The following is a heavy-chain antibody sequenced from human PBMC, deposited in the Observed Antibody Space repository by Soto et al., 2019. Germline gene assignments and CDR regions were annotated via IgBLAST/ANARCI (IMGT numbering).Heavy chain of an antibody. CDR1: GGSISSSSYY. D-gene: IGHD3-22*01. CDR2: IYYSGST. J-gene: IGHJ4*02. CDR3: ARHKECYDSSGRRTDFDY. Sequence: QLQLQESGPGLVKPSETLSLTCTVSGGSISSSSYYWGWIRQPPGKGLEWIGSIYYSGSTYYNPSLHRRVTISVDTSKTQFSLKLRSVTAADTAVYYCARHKECYDSSGRRTDFDYWGQGTLVTVSS. V-gene: IGHV4-39*01.